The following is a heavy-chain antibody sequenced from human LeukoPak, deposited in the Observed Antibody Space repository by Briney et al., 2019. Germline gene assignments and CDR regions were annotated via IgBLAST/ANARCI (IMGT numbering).Heavy chain of an antibody. J-gene: IGHJ4*02. CDR3: ARDVPGYSSEFDF. CDR2: MNPDSGGT. Sequence: GASVKVSCKASGYTFTAYYIHWVRQAPGQGLEWVGWMNPDSGGTNSAQKFQGRVTMTRDTSISTAYLELNRLTSDDTAVYYCARDVPGYSSEFDFWGQGTLVTVSS. D-gene: IGHD6-19*01. CDR1: GYTFTAYY. V-gene: IGHV1-2*02.